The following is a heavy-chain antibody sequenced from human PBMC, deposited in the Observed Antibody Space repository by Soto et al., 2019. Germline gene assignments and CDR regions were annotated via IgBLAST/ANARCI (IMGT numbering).Heavy chain of an antibody. CDR2: IYYSGST. V-gene: IGHV4-31*03. D-gene: IGHD2-21*02. CDR1: GGSISSGGYY. Sequence: SETLSLTCTVSGGSISSGGYYWSWIRQHPGKGLEWIGYIYYSGSTYYNPSLKSRVTISVDTSKNQFSLKLSSVTAADTAVYYCAREPIVVVTAPGGSYYYYGMDVWGQGTTVTVSS. J-gene: IGHJ6*02. CDR3: AREPIVVVTAPGGSYYYYGMDV.